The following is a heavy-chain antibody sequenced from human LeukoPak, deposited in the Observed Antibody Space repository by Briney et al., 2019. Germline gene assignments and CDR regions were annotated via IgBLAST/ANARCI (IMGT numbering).Heavy chain of an antibody. Sequence: ESPQISCKGSGYSFTNYWIGWVLQMPGKGLEWMGIIYPGDSDTRYSPSFQGQVTISVDKSISTAYLQWSSLKASDTAMYYCARSMGYDAFDIWGDGTVVTVSS. D-gene: IGHD3-16*01. J-gene: IGHJ3*02. CDR1: GYSFTNYW. CDR3: ARSMGYDAFDI. V-gene: IGHV5-51*01. CDR2: IYPGDSDT.